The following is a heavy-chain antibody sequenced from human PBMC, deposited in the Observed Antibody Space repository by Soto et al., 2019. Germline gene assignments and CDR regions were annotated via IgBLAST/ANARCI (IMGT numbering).Heavy chain of an antibody. CDR1: GGSISSYY. J-gene: IGHJ5*02. D-gene: IGHD3-10*01. Sequence: QVQLQESGPGLVKPSETLSLTCTVSGGSISSYYWSWIRQPPGKGLEWIGYIYYSGSTNYNPSLKRRVPFSVHTPKNQFPLKLGSVPAADTAVYSCASYGSGSSPRFDPWGQGTLVTVSS. CDR2: IYYSGST. CDR3: ASYGSGSSPRFDP. V-gene: IGHV4-59*01.